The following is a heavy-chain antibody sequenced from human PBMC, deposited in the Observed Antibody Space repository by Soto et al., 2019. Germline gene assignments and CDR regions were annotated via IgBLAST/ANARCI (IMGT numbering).Heavy chain of an antibody. CDR2: MNPTTGST. CDR3: AREGKGVLAWFDS. V-gene: IGHV1-8*01. Sequence: QVQLVQSGAEVKKPGASVKVSCKAAGFTFTNYDVNWVRQAPGQGLEWMGWMNPTTGSTGYARKFQGRLTMARNPSISTAYMELASLRPEDTAVFFCAREGKGVLAWFDSWGQGTLVTVSS. D-gene: IGHD3-16*01. J-gene: IGHJ5*01. CDR1: GFTFTNYD.